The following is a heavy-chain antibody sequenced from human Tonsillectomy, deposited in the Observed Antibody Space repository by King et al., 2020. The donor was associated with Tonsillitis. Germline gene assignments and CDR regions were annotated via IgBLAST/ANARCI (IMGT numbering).Heavy chain of an antibody. J-gene: IGHJ6*02. CDR3: AYDTSGNYSGFDV. V-gene: IGHV3-53*01. Sequence: VQLVESGGGLIQPGGSLRLSCAASGFTVSSNYMTWVRQAPGKGLEWVSVIYITGSTYYADSVKGRFIIFRDDSKNTVHLQMNSLKAEDTAVYYCAYDTSGNYSGFDVWGQGTTVTVPS. D-gene: IGHD3-16*01. CDR1: GFTVSSNY. CDR2: IYITGST.